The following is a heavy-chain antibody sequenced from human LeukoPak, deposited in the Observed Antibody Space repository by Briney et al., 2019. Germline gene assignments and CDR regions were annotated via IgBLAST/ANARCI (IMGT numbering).Heavy chain of an antibody. J-gene: IGHJ4*02. Sequence: SETLSLTCAVYGGSFSGYYWSWIRQPPGKGLEWIGEINHSGSTNYNPSLKSRVTISVDTSKNQFSLKLSSVTAADTAVYYCARGRKWLRLGYFDYWGQGTLVTVSS. V-gene: IGHV4-34*01. CDR3: ARGRKWLRLGYFDY. D-gene: IGHD5-12*01. CDR1: GGSFSGYY. CDR2: INHSGST.